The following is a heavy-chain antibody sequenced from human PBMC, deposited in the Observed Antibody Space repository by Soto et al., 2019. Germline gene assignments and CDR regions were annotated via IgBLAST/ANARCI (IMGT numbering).Heavy chain of an antibody. D-gene: IGHD6-25*01. J-gene: IGHJ4*02. Sequence: SLGLSCAASGFTFNSYSMNWVRQAPGKGLEWVSSISSSSSYIYYADSLKGRFTISRDNAKNSLYLQMNSLRAEDPAVYSCAREFCGRSDYWRQRPPVTVSS. V-gene: IGHV3-21*01. CDR3: AREFCGRSDY. CDR1: GFTFNSYS. CDR2: ISSSSSYI.